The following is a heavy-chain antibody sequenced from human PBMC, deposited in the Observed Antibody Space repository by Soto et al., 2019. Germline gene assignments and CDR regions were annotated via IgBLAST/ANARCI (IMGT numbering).Heavy chain of an antibody. J-gene: IGHJ6*02. D-gene: IGHD3-10*01. CDR2: ISASADST. Sequence: PGGSLRLSCAASGFTFSTYAMNWVRQAPGKGLEWVSAISASADSTYYADSVKGRFTISRDNSKNTLYLQMNSLRAEDTAVYYCARDPGAGWFGELPKFVYGMDVWGQGTTVTVSS. V-gene: IGHV3-23*01. CDR3: ARDPGAGWFGELPKFVYGMDV. CDR1: GFTFSTYA.